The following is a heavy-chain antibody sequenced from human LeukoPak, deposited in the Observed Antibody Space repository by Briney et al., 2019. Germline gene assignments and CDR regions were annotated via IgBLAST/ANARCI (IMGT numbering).Heavy chain of an antibody. Sequence: GGSLRLSCAGPGFTFSSYAMSWVRQAPGKGLEWVSAISGSGGSTYYADSVKGRFTISRDNSKNTLYLQMNSLRAEDTAVYYCAKLNVPDYDILTGYHTYYFDYWGQGTLVTVSS. CDR1: GFTFSSYA. V-gene: IGHV3-23*01. CDR3: AKLNVPDYDILTGYHTYYFDY. D-gene: IGHD3-9*01. J-gene: IGHJ4*02. CDR2: ISGSGGST.